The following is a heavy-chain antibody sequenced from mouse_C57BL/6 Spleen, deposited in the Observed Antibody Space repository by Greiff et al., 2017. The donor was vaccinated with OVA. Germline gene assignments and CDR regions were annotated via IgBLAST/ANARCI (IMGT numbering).Heavy chain of an antibody. J-gene: IGHJ1*03. V-gene: IGHV5-6*02. CDR2: ISSGGSYT. Sequence: EVKVVESGGDLVKPGGSLKLSCAASGFTFSSYGMSWVRQTPDKRLEWVATISSGGSYTYYPDSVKGRFTISRDNAKNTLYLQMSSLKSEDTAMYYCARRLCWYFDVWGTGTTVTVSS. CDR3: ARRLCWYFDV. CDR1: GFTFSSYG.